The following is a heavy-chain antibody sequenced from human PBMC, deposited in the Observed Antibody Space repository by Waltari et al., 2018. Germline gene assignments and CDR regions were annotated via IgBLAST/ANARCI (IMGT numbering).Heavy chain of an antibody. CDR3: AKDEGLGPGQLVSLDY. V-gene: IGHV3-30*02. J-gene: IGHJ4*02. CDR2: IRYDGSNK. CDR1: GFTFSSYG. D-gene: IGHD6-6*01. Sequence: VQLVESGGGLVQPGRSLRLSCTASGFTFSSYGMHWVRQAPGKGLEWVAFIRYDGSNKYYADSVKGRFTISRDNSKNTLYLQMNSLRAEDTAVYYCAKDEGLGPGQLVSLDYWGQGTLVTVSS.